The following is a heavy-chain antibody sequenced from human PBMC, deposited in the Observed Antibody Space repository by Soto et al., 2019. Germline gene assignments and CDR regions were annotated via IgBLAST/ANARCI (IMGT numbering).Heavy chain of an antibody. CDR1: GGSISSSSYY. J-gene: IGHJ6*02. V-gene: IGHV4-39*01. CDR2: IYYSGST. Sequence: TLSLTCTVSGGSISSSSYYWGWIRQPPGKGLEWIGSIYYSGSTYYNPSLKSRVTISVDTSKNQFSLKLSSVTAADTAVYYCARQGTGTTWYYYYGMDVWGQGTTVTVSS. D-gene: IGHD1-1*01. CDR3: ARQGTGTTWYYYYGMDV.